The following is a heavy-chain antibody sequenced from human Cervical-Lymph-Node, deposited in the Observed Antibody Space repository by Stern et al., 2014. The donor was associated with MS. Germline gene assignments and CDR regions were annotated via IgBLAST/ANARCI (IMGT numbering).Heavy chain of an antibody. Sequence: EDQLVESGGGLIQPGGSLGLSCTASGLIISNNYITWFRQAPGKGLEWVAISYTADNIHYADSVKGRFTVSRDNSKNTVHLQMNSLSAEDTAMYYCARNDYGGQVGDYWGQGTLVTVSS. D-gene: IGHD4-23*01. CDR2: SYTADNI. CDR1: GLIISNNY. V-gene: IGHV3-53*01. CDR3: ARNDYGGQVGDY. J-gene: IGHJ4*02.